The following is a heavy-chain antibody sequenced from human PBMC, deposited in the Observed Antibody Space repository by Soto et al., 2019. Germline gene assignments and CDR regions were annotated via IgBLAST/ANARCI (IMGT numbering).Heavy chain of an antibody. D-gene: IGHD2-8*02. J-gene: IGHJ5*02. Sequence: KPSETLSLTCAVSGASIGSGGWWSWVRQPPGKGLEWIAEIFHDGNTNYSPSLKSRVTVSVDKSQNQFSLNVYSVTAADTAVYYCARHEGWTGPDQWGQGTLVTVSS. CDR2: IFHDGNT. CDR1: GASIGSGGW. V-gene: IGHV4-4*02. CDR3: ARHEGWTGPDQ.